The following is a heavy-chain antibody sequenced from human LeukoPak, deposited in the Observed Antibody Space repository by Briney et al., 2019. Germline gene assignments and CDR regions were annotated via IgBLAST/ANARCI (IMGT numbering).Heavy chain of an antibody. V-gene: IGHV1-69*04. D-gene: IGHD3-22*01. CDR2: ITPILGIA. CDR1: GGTFSSYA. Sequence: GASVKVSCKASGGTFSSYAISWVRQAPGQGLEWMGRITPILGIANYAQKFQGRVTITADKSTSTAYMELSSLRSEDTAVYYCARIPTSRYYYDSSGYSYFDYWGQGTLVTVSS. J-gene: IGHJ4*02. CDR3: ARIPTSRYYYDSSGYSYFDY.